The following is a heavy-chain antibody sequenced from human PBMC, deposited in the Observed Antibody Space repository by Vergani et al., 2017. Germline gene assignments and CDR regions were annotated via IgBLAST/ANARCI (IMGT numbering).Heavy chain of an antibody. J-gene: IGHJ2*01. V-gene: IGHV3-21*01. CDR1: GLTFSSYS. CDR2: ISSSSSYI. CDR3: ARKPPPMTTVTTPRLYWYFDL. D-gene: IGHD4-17*01. Sequence: EVQLVESGGGLVKPGGSLRLSCAASGLTFSSYSMNWVRQAPGKGLEWVSSISSSSSYIYYADSVKGRFTISRDNAKNSLYLQMNSLRAEDTAVYYCARKPPPMTTVTTPRLYWYFDLWGRGTLVTVSS.